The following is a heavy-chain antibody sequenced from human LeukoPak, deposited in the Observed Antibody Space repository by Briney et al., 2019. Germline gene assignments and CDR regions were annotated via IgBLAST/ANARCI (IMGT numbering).Heavy chain of an antibody. J-gene: IGHJ5*02. CDR2: IIPILGIA. CDR3: ARVMYCSGGSCYSGGFGWFDP. D-gene: IGHD2-15*01. V-gene: IGHV1-69*02. Sequence: SVKVSCKASGGTFSSYTISWVRQAPGQGLEWMGRIIPILGIANYAQKFQGRVTITADESTSTAYMELGSLRSEDTAVYYCARVMYCSGGSCYSGGFGWFDPWGQGTLVTVSS. CDR1: GGTFSSYT.